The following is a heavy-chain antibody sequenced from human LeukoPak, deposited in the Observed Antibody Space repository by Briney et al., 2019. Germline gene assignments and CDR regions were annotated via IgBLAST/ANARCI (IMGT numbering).Heavy chain of an antibody. J-gene: IGHJ1*01. V-gene: IGHV3-21*04. D-gene: IGHD3-16*01. CDR1: EFTFSSYN. Sequence: PGGSLRLSCAASEFTFSSYNMNWVRQAPGKGLEWVSSISSFSSYIYYADSVKGRFTISRDNSKHTVSLQMNSLRGEDTAVYYCAKDDAWGRYKDWGQGTLVTVSS. CDR2: ISSFSSYI. CDR3: AKDDAWGRYKD.